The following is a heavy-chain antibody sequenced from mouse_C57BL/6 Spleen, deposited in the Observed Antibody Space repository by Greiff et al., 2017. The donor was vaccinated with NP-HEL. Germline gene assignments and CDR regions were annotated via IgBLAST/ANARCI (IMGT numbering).Heavy chain of an antibody. CDR2: IDPNGGGT. Sequence: QVQLQQPGAELVKPGASVKLSCKASGFTFTSYWMHWVKQRPGRGLEWIGRIDPNGGGTEYNETFKGKATLTVDKPSSTAYMQLSSLTSEDSAVYYCARQFYYDYDGFAYWGKGALVTVSA. J-gene: IGHJ3*01. CDR3: ARQFYYDYDGFAY. D-gene: IGHD2-4*01. V-gene: IGHV1-72*01. CDR1: GFTFTSYW.